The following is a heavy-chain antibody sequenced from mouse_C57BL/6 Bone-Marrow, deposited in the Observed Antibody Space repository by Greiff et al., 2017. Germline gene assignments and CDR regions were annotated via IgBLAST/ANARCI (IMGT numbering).Heavy chain of an antibody. CDR1: GFSLTGYC. J-gene: IGHJ4*01. V-gene: IGHV2-6*03. CDR2: ILRDGST. CDR3: ASALYYDMDY. Sequence: VQLQESGPGLVAPSHSLSITCPVSGFSLTGYCVHWVRQPPGKGLEWLVVILRDGSTTYNSALNSSLSISKDNSNSQVFFKMNSLQTEDTAMYYCASALYYDMDYWGQGTSVTVSS.